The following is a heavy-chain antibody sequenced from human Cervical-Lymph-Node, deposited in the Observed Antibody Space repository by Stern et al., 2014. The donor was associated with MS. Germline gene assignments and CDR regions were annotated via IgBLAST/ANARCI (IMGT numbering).Heavy chain of an antibody. CDR2: IGPSAGHT. V-gene: IGHV1-46*03. J-gene: IGHJ4*02. D-gene: IGHD1-14*01. CDR1: TYVFSTFF. Sequence: QVQLVQSGTEVKKPGASVKLSCRPTTYVFSTFFMHWVRQAPGKGLEWMGIIGPSAGHTRYAENFQGRVTMTRDTSTNTLYMELTSLTSEDTAVYYCVRADRQDFDSWGQGTLVTVSS. CDR3: VRADRQDFDS.